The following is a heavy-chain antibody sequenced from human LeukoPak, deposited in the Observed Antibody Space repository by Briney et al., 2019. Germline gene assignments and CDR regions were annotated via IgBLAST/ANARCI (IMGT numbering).Heavy chain of an antibody. CDR3: ANLPIAARTTGPDY. J-gene: IGHJ4*02. Sequence: PGGSLRLSCAASGFTFSSYAMSWVRQAPGKGLEWVSAISGSGGSTYYADSVKGRFTISRDNSKNTLYLQMNSLRAEDTAVYYCANLPIAARTTGPDYWGQGTLVTVSS. V-gene: IGHV3-23*01. CDR2: ISGSGGST. D-gene: IGHD6-6*01. CDR1: GFTFSSYA.